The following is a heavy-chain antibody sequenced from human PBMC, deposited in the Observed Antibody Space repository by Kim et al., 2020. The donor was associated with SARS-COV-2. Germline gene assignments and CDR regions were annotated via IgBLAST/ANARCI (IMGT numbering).Heavy chain of an antibody. CDR2: FDPEHNKI. V-gene: IGHV1-24*01. Sequence: ASVKVSCKVSGYSLFELTIHWVRQSARGGLEWMGSFDPEHNKIVYAQKFQGRLTLTEDSLTDTAYMDLRRLESDDTAIYYCTSLETTDTWCQGSLVTVSA. D-gene: IGHD1-1*01. CDR3: TSLETTDT. CDR1: GYSLFELT. J-gene: IGHJ1*01.